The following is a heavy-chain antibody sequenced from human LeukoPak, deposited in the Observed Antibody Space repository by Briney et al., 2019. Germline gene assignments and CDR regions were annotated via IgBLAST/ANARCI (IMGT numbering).Heavy chain of an antibody. V-gene: IGHV4-59*01. CDR3: ASSTIAAAGTYQLRYYGMDV. CDR1: GGSISSYY. Sequence: SETLSLTCTVSGGSISSYYWSWIRQPPGKGLEWIGYIYYSGSTNYNPSLKSRVTISVDTSKNQFSLKLSSVTAADTAVYYCASSTIAAAGTYQLRYYGMDVWGQGTTVTVSS. CDR2: IYYSGST. J-gene: IGHJ6*02. D-gene: IGHD6-13*01.